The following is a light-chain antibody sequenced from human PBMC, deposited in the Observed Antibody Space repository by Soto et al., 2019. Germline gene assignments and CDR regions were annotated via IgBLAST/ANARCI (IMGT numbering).Light chain of an antibody. CDR1: QSISSN. CDR3: QQYNNWPLT. J-gene: IGKJ4*01. V-gene: IGKV3-15*01. CDR2: GAF. Sequence: EIVMTQSPATLSVSPGERATLSCRASQSISSNLAWYQQKPGQGPRLLIYGAFSRATTIPARFSGSGSGTEFTLTISSLQSEDFAVYYCQQYNNWPLTFGGGTKVEIK.